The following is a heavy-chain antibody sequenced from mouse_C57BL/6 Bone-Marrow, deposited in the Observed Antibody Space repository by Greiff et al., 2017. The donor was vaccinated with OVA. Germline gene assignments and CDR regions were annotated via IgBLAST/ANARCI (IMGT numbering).Heavy chain of an antibody. V-gene: IGHV5-6*01. CDR1: GFTFSSYG. CDR3: ARLMGY. CDR2: ISSGGSYT. J-gene: IGHJ4*01. Sequence: EVKLVESGGDLVKPGGSLKLSCAASGFTFSSYGMSWVRQTPDKRLEWVATISSGGSYTYYPDSVKGRFTISRDNAKNTLYLQMSSLKSEDTAMYYCARLMGYWGQGTSVTVS.